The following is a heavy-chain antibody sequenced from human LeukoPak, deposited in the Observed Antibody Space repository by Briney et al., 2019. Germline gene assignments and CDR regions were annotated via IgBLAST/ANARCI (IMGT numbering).Heavy chain of an antibody. CDR3: ARLYAGAYTRLDP. V-gene: IGHV4-59*08. CDR2: VFYSGGT. CDR1: GGSISGFH. D-gene: IGHD3-16*01. J-gene: IGHJ5*02. Sequence: SETLSLTCTVSGGSISGFHWSWIRQPPGKGLEYIGDVFYSGGTNYNSSLKSRLTISVDTSRNQFSLKLTSVAAADTAVYYCARLYAGAYTRLDPWGQGTLVAVSS.